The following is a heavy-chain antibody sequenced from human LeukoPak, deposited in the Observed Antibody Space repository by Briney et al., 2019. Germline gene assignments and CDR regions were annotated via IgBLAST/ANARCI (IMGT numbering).Heavy chain of an antibody. Sequence: PGGSLRLSCAASGFTFSSYWMSWVRQAPGKGLEWVANIKQDGSEKYYVDSVKGRFTISRDNAKNSLYLQMNSLRAEDTAVYYCASAKLLWFGELSWYFDYWGQGTLVTVSS. CDR3: ASAKLLWFGELSWYFDY. CDR1: GFTFSSYW. J-gene: IGHJ4*02. V-gene: IGHV3-7*01. D-gene: IGHD3-10*01. CDR2: IKQDGSEK.